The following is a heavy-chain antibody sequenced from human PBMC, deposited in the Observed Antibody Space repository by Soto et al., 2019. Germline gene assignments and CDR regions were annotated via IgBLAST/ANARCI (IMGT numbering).Heavy chain of an antibody. V-gene: IGHV4-39*01. CDR2: IYYSGST. CDR1: GGSISSGGYY. CDR3: ARYDFWSGYHFDY. Sequence: PSETLSLTCTVSGGSISSGGYYWEWIRQPPGKGLEWIGSIYYSGSTFYNPSLKSRVTISVDTSKNEFSLKLNSVTAADTAVYYCARYDFWSGYHFDYWGQGTLVTVSS. J-gene: IGHJ4*02. D-gene: IGHD3-3*01.